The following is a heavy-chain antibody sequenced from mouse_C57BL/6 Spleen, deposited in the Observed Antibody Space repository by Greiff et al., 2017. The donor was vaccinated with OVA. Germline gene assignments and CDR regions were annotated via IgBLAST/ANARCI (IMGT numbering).Heavy chain of an antibody. CDR1: GYAFSSSW. CDR2: IYPGDGDT. V-gene: IGHV1-82*01. J-gene: IGHJ4*01. D-gene: IGHD3-1*01. CDR3: ARQLGDY. Sequence: VQLKESGPELVKPGASVKISCKASGYAFSSSWMNWVKQRPGKGLEWIGRIYPGDGDTNYNGKFKGKATLTADKSSSTAYMQLSSLTSEDSAVYFCARQLGDYWGQGTSVTVSS.